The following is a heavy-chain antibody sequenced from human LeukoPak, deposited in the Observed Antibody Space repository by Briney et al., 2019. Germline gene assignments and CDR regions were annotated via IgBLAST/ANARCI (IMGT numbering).Heavy chain of an antibody. CDR3: AKATPYDFWSGPDY. J-gene: IGHJ4*02. Sequence: GGSLRLSCAASGFTFSSYSMNWVRQAPGKGLEWVAVISYDGSNKYYADSVKGRFTISRDNSKNTLFLQMNSLRAEDTAVYYCAKATPYDFWSGPDYWGQGTLVTVSS. CDR2: ISYDGSNK. D-gene: IGHD3-3*01. V-gene: IGHV3-30*18. CDR1: GFTFSSYS.